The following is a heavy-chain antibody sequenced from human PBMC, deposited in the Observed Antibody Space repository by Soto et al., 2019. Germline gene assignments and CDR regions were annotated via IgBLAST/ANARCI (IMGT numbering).Heavy chain of an antibody. Sequence: GGSLRLSCAASGFTFSSYWMSWVRQAPGKGLEWVANIKQDGSEKYYVDSVKGRFTISRDNAKNSLYLQMNSLRAEDTAVYYCARGGLYYYGSGSLPIDYWGQGTLVTDSS. CDR3: ARGGLYYYGSGSLPIDY. D-gene: IGHD3-10*01. CDR1: GFTFSSYW. J-gene: IGHJ4*02. CDR2: IKQDGSEK. V-gene: IGHV3-7*01.